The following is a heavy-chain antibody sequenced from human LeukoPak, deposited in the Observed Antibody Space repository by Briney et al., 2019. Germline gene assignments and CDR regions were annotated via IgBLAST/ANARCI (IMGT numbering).Heavy chain of an antibody. J-gene: IGHJ4*02. CDR2: IRSKTYGGTT. V-gene: IGHV3-49*04. CDR1: GFTFGGCA. D-gene: IGHD3-22*01. Sequence: GGSLRLPCTASGFTFGGCAMSWVRQAPGKGLEWVGFIRSKTYGGTTEYAASVKDRFTISRDDSKSIAYLQMSSLKTEDTAVCYCTRDYYDSSGYYTIANWGQGTLVTVSS. CDR3: TRDYYDSSGYYTIAN.